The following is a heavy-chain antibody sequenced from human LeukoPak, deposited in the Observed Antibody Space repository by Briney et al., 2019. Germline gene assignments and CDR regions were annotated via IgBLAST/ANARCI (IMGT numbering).Heavy chain of an antibody. J-gene: IGHJ3*02. V-gene: IGHV3-30-3*01. CDR2: ISYDGSNK. CDR1: GFTFSSYA. CDR3: ARDYSSSSGKHAFDI. D-gene: IGHD6-13*01. Sequence: AGGSLRLSCAASGFTFSSYAMHWVRQAPGKGLEWVAVISYDGSNKYYADSVKGRFTISRDNAKNSLYLQMNSLRAEDTAVYYCARDYSSSSGKHAFDIWGQGTMVTVSS.